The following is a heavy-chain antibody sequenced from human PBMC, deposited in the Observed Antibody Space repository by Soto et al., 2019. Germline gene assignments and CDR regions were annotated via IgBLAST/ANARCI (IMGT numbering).Heavy chain of an antibody. V-gene: IGHV3-30*09. CDR3: ARDGLAARHFDY. J-gene: IGHJ4*02. D-gene: IGHD6-6*01. CDR1: GFTFSSYA. Sequence: PGGSLRLSCAASGFTFSSYAMRWVRQAPGKGLEWVAVISYDGSNKYYADSVKGRFAISRDNSKNTLYLQMNSLRAEDTAVYYCARDGLAARHFDYWGQGTLVTVSS. CDR2: ISYDGSNK.